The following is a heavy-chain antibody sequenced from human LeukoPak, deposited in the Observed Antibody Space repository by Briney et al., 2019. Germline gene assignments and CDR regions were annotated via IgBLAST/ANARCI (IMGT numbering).Heavy chain of an antibody. CDR2: INPNSGGT. D-gene: IGHD3-10*01. V-gene: IGHV1-2*06. Sequence: ASVNVSCKASGYTFTGYYMHWVRQAPGQGLEWMGRINPNSGGTNYVQKFQGRVTMTRDKALSTAYIELSRLRSDDTAVYYCGRVSMVRGVRDDYWGQGTLVSVSS. J-gene: IGHJ4*02. CDR1: GYTFTGYY. CDR3: GRVSMVRGVRDDY.